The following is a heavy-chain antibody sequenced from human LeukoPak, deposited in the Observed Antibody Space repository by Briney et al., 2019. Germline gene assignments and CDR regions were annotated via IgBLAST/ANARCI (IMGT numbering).Heavy chain of an antibody. CDR3: ARQYSGSYYRPYYFDS. CDR1: GYSFTNYW. CDR2: IHPGDSDT. Sequence: GESLKISCKASGYSFTNYWIGWVRQMPGKGLEWMGVIHPGDSDTKYSPSFEGQATISADRSINTAYLQWSSLKASDTAKYFCARQYSGSYYRPYYFDSWGQGTLVTVSS. J-gene: IGHJ4*02. D-gene: IGHD1-26*01. V-gene: IGHV5-51*01.